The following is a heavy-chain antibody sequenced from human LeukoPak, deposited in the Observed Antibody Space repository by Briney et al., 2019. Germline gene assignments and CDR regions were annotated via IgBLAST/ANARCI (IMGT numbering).Heavy chain of an antibody. V-gene: IGHV1-2*02. CDR2: VNPNRGGT. CDR1: GYTFTGYY. J-gene: IGHJ4*02. CDR3: ARGGIGLELLAIDY. Sequence: EASVKVSCKASGYTFTGYYMHWGRQAPGQGVEWMGWVNPNRGGTNYAQKFQGRVTITRDTSSSTAYMELSRLRSDDTAVYYCARGGIGLELLAIDYWGQGTLVTVSS. D-gene: IGHD1-7*01.